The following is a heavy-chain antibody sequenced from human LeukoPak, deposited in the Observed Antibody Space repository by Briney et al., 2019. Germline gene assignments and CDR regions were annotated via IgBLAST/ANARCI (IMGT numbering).Heavy chain of an antibody. CDR3: AKATMVRGVITAFDI. D-gene: IGHD3-10*01. CDR2: ISWNSGSI. CDR1: GFTFDDYA. J-gene: IGHJ3*02. Sequence: GGSLRLSCAASGFTFDDYAMHWVRQAPGKGLEGVSGISWNSGSIGYADSVKGRFTISRDNAKISLYLLMNSLRAEDMALDYCAKATMVRGVITAFDIWGQGTMVTVSS. V-gene: IGHV3-9*03.